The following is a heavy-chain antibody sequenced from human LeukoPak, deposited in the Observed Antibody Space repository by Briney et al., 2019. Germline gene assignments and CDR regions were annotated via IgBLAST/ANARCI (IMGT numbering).Heavy chain of an antibody. V-gene: IGHV4-39*01. CDR1: GGSISSSSYY. CDR3: ARHGNWDPFDY. CDR2: ISYSGSP. Sequence: SETLSLTCTVAGGSISSSSYYWGWIRQPPGKGLEWIGSISYSGSPYYNPSLKSRVTISGDTSKNQLSLRLSSVTAADTGVYYCARHGNWDPFDYWGQGALVTVSS. D-gene: IGHD7-27*01. J-gene: IGHJ4*02.